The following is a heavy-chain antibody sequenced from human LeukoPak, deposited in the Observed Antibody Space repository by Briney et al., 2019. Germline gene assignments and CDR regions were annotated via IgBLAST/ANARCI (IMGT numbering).Heavy chain of an antibody. CDR1: GFTFSSYW. CDR2: ISGSGGST. CDR3: AKGDLLGTMVRGVMGY. V-gene: IGHV3-23*01. Sequence: PGGSLRLSCAASGFTFSSYWMSWVRQAPGKGLEWVSAISGSGGSTYYADSVKGRFTISRDNSKNTLYLQMNSLRAEDTAVYYCAKGDLLGTMVRGVMGYWGQGTLVTVSS. D-gene: IGHD3-10*01. J-gene: IGHJ4*02.